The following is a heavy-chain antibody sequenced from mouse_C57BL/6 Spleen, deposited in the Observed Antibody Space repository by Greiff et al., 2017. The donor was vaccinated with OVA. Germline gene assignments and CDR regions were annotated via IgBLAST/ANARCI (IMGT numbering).Heavy chain of an antibody. V-gene: IGHV1-55*01. J-gene: IGHJ2*01. D-gene: IGHD2-4*01. CDR3: ARRRNEENDYGRGGFDY. CDR2: IYPGSGST. CDR1: GYTFTSYW. Sequence: QVQLQQPGAELVKPGASVKMSCKASGYTFTSYWLTWVKQRPGQGLEWIGDIYPGSGSTNYNEKFKSKATLTVDTSSSTAYMQLSSLTSEDSAVYYCARRRNEENDYGRGGFDYWGQGTTLTVSS.